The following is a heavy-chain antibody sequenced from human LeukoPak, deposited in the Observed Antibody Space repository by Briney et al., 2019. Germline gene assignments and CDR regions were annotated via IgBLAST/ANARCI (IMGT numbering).Heavy chain of an antibody. CDR2: ISSSSSYT. CDR3: ARDQGYGGNSAPYY. CDR1: GFTFSDYY. V-gene: IGHV3-11*05. D-gene: IGHD4-23*01. Sequence: GGSLRLSCAASGFTFSDYYMSWIRQAPGKRLEWVSYISSSSSYTNYADSVKGRFTISRDNAKNSLYLQMNSLRAEDTAVYYCARDQGYGGNSAPYYWGQGTLVTVSS. J-gene: IGHJ4*02.